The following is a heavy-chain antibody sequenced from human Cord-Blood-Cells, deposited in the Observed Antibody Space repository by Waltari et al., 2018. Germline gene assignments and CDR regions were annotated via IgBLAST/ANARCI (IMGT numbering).Heavy chain of an antibody. CDR2: IIPIFGTA. J-gene: IGHJ4*02. D-gene: IGHD6-13*01. V-gene: IGHV1-69*01. CDR3: ARDLGGYSSSWGDY. CDR1: GGTFSSYA. Sequence: QVQLVQPGAEVKKPGSSVKVSCKASGGTFSSYAISWVSPAPGQGLEWMGGIIPIFGTANYAQKFQGRVTITADESTSTAYMELSSLRSEDTAVYYCARDLGGYSSSWGDYWGQGTLVTVSS.